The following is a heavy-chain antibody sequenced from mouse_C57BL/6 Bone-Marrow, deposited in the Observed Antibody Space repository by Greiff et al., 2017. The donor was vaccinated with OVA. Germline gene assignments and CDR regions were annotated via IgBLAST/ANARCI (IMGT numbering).Heavy chain of an antibody. D-gene: IGHD1-1*01. J-gene: IGHJ1*03. Sequence: QVHVKQPGAELVKPGASVKLSCKASGYTFTSYWMQWVKQRPGQGLEWIGEIDPSDSYTNYNQKFKGKATLTVDTSSSTAYMQLSSLTSEDSAVYYCARGYYGSSYDPYWYFDVWGTGTTVTVSS. CDR2: IDPSDSYT. CDR1: GYTFTSYW. CDR3: ARGYYGSSYDPYWYFDV. V-gene: IGHV1-50*01.